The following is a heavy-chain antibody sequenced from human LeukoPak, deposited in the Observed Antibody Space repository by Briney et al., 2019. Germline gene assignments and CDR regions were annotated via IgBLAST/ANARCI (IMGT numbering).Heavy chain of an antibody. J-gene: IGHJ3*02. CDR2: IYYSGST. CDR1: GVSISSNYY. D-gene: IGHD4-23*01. Sequence: PSQTLSLTCTVSGVSISSNYYWNWIRPHPGKGLEWIGYIYYSGSTFYNPSLKSRVTISVDTSKNQFSLRLSSVTAADTAVYYCARHVPSGGHNDIWGRGTMVTVSS. CDR3: ARHVPSGGHNDI. V-gene: IGHV4-31*03.